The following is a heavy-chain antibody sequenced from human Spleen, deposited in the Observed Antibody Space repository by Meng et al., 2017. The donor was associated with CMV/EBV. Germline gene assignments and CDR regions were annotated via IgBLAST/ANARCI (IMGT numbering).Heavy chain of an antibody. V-gene: IGHV1-8*01. Sequence: ASVKVSCKASGYTFTSYDINWVRQATGQGLEWMGWMNPNSGNTGYAQKFQGRVTMTRNTSISTAYMELSSLRSEDTAVYYCARDRRIAARPRWFDPWGQGTLVTVSS. CDR3: ARDRRIAARPRWFDP. D-gene: IGHD6-6*01. J-gene: IGHJ5*02. CDR1: GYTFTSYD. CDR2: MNPNSGNT.